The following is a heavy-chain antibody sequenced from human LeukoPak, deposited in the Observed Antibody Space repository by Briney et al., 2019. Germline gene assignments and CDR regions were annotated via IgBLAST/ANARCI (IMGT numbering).Heavy chain of an antibody. CDR1: GFTFTSFG. D-gene: IGHD4-11*01. V-gene: IGHV3-23*01. CDR3: TSDYPNYYFYMDV. Sequence: PGESLRLSCAASGFTFTSFGMSWVRQAPRKGLEWVSSMNAGGFIYYADSVKGRFTISRDISKNTLYLQMNNLRAEDTAVYYCTSDYPNYYFYMDVWGKGTTVTVSS. J-gene: IGHJ6*03. CDR2: MNAGGFI.